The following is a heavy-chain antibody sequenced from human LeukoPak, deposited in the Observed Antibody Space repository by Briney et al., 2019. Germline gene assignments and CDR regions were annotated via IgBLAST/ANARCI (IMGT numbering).Heavy chain of an antibody. Sequence: SETLSFTCAVYGGSFSGYYWSWIRQPPGKGLEWIGEINHSGSTNYNPSLKSRVTISVDTSKNQFSLKLSSVTAADTAVYYCATYDSSGYLGYWGQGTLVTVSS. D-gene: IGHD3-22*01. CDR2: INHSGST. J-gene: IGHJ4*02. CDR1: GGSFSGYY. CDR3: ATYDSSGYLGY. V-gene: IGHV4-34*01.